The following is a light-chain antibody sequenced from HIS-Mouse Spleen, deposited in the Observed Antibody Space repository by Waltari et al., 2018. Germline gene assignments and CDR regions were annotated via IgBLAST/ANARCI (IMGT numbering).Light chain of an antibody. CDR1: NIGSKS. Sequence: SYVLTQPPSVSVAPGKTARITCGGNNIGSKSVHWYQQKPGQAPVLVVYDDSDRTAGIPGRFAGANSGNTATLTISRVEAGDDADYYCQVWDSRSDHVVFGGGTKLTVL. J-gene: IGLJ2*01. CDR2: DDS. V-gene: IGLV3-21*03. CDR3: QVWDSRSDHVV.